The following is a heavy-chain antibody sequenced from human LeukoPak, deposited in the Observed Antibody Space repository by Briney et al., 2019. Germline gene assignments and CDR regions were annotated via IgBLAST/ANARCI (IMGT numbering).Heavy chain of an antibody. CDR1: GGSFSGYY. V-gene: IGHV4-34*01. J-gene: IGHJ4*02. CDR2: INHSGST. Sequence: PSETLSLTCAVYGGSFSGYYWSWIRQPPGKGLEWIGEINHSGSTNYNPSLKSRVTISVDTSKNQFSLKLSSVTAADTAVYYCAGGRAARSIDYWGQGTLVTVSS. CDR3: AGGRAARSIDY. D-gene: IGHD6-6*01.